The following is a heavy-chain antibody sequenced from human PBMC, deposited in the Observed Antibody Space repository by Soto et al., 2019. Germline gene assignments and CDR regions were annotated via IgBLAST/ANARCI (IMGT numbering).Heavy chain of an antibody. CDR2: IYTSGST. Sequence: SETLSLTCTVSGGSISSYYWSWIRQPAGKGLEWIGRIYTSGSTNYNPSLKSRVTMSVDTSKNQFSLKLSSVTAADTAVYYCSSSDVSTAMANTFYYYDSSGYYYDYFDYWGQGTLVTVSS. J-gene: IGHJ4*02. CDR1: GGSISSYY. CDR3: SSSDVSTAMANTFYYYDSSGYYYDYFDY. V-gene: IGHV4-4*07. D-gene: IGHD3-22*01.